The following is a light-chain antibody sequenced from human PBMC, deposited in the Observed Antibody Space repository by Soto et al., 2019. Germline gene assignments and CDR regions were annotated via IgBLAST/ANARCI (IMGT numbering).Light chain of an antibody. J-gene: IGKJ1*01. CDR1: QSISSY. Sequence: DIQMTQSPSSLSASIGDRVTITCRASQSISSYLNWYQQKPGKAPKLLIYAASSLQSGVPSRFSCRGSGTDFTLTISSLQPEDFATYYCQQSYSIPTFGQGTKV. V-gene: IGKV1-39*01. CDR3: QQSYSIPT. CDR2: AAS.